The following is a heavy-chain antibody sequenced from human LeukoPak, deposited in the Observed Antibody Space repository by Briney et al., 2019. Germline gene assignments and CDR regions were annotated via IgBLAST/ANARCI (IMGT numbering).Heavy chain of an antibody. V-gene: IGHV4-30-2*01. CDR1: GGSISSGGYY. J-gene: IGHJ4*02. Sequence: PSETLSLTCTVSGGSISSGGYYWSWIRQPPGKGLEWIGYIYHSGSTYYNPSLKSRVTISVDRSKNQFSLKLSSVTAADTAVYYCATSGGQPQDYWGQGTLVTVSS. CDR3: ATSGGQPQDY. D-gene: IGHD3-16*01. CDR2: IYHSGST.